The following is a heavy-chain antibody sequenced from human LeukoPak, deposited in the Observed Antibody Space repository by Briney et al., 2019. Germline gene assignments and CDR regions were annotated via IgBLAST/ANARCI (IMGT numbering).Heavy chain of an antibody. CDR2: IFYRGSS. CDR1: GGSISGYY. CDR3: ARVPDTAMAYFDS. J-gene: IGHJ4*02. Sequence: SETLSLTCTVSGGSISGYYWSWIRQPPGKGLEWIGYIFYRGSSNYNPSLRSRVTISVDTSRNQLSLKVRSMTAADTAVYYCARVPDTAMAYFDSWGQGTLVTVSS. D-gene: IGHD5-18*01. V-gene: IGHV4-59*01.